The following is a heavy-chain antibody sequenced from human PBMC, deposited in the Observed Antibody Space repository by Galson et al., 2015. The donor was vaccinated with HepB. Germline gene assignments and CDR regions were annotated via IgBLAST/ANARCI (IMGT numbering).Heavy chain of an antibody. V-gene: IGHV3-43*01. J-gene: IGHJ4*02. CDR1: GFTFDDYT. Sequence: SLRLSCAASGFTFDDYTMHWVRQAPGKGLEWVSLISWDGGSTYHADSVKGRFTISRDNSKNTLYLQMNSLRAEDTAVYYCARDSNPPYCSGGSCYSGEVAWDFDSWGQGTLVTVSS. CDR2: ISWDGGST. D-gene: IGHD2-15*01. CDR3: ARDSNPPYCSGGSCYSGEVAWDFDS.